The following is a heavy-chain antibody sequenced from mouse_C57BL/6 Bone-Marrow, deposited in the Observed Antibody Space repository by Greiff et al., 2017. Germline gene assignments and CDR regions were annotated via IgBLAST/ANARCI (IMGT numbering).Heavy chain of an antibody. CDR3: ARDAIYYGNFRNYFDY. CDR1: GFTFSDFY. CDR2: SRNKANDYTT. D-gene: IGHD2-1*01. Sequence: EVKLVESGGGLVQSGRSLRLSCATSGFTFSDFYMEWVRQAPGKGLEWIAASRNKANDYTTEYSASVKGRFIVSRDTSQSILYLQMNALRAEDTAIYYCARDAIYYGNFRNYFDYWGQGTTLTVSS. V-gene: IGHV7-1*01. J-gene: IGHJ2*01.